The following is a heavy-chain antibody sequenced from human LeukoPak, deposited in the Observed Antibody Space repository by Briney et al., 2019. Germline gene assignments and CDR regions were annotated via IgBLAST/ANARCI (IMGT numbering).Heavy chain of an antibody. Sequence: GASAKVSCKASGDTFTGSFMHWVRQAPGQGLEWMGWINSNTGGTKFAQKFQGRVTMTRDTSISTAYMELSSLRSDDTAVYYCARADPVGYWGQGTQVTVSS. V-gene: IGHV1-2*02. CDR2: INSNTGGT. CDR1: GDTFTGSF. J-gene: IGHJ4*02. CDR3: ARADPVGY.